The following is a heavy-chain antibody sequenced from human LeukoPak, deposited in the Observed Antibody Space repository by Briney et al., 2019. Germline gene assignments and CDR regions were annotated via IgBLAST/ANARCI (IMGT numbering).Heavy chain of an antibody. J-gene: IGHJ6*03. CDR3: AKDPRHRLVWFGEETHFYYMDV. V-gene: IGHV1-18*01. D-gene: IGHD3-10*01. Sequence: ASVKVSCKASGGTFSSYAISWVRQAPGQGLEWMGWISAYNGNTKYTQKLQGRVTMTTDTSTSTAYMELRSLRSDDTAVYYCAKDPRHRLVWFGEETHFYYMDVWGKGTTVTISS. CDR2: ISAYNGNT. CDR1: GGTFSSYA.